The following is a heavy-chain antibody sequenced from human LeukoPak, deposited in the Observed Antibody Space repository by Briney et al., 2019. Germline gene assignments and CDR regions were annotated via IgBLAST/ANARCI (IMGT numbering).Heavy chain of an antibody. CDR1: GYTFTSYY. V-gene: IGHV1-58*02. D-gene: IGHD1-1*01. CDR2: IVVGSGNT. CDR3: AAISWNEGYLYYFDY. Sequence: SVKVSCKASGYTFTSYYMHWVRQARGQRLEWIGWIVVGSGNTNYAQKFQERVTITRDMSTSTAYMELSSLRSEDTAVYYCAAISWNEGYLYYFDYWGQGTLVTVSS. J-gene: IGHJ4*02.